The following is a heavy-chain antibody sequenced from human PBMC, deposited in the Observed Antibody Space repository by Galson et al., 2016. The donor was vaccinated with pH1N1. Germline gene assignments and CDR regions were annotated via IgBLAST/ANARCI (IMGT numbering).Heavy chain of an antibody. CDR3: AREPAESGNLAFDV. Sequence: SLRLSCAASGFTFSDYWITWVRQAPGRGLEWVANINQDASVKYYLDSVRGRFTISRDTSTNTLFLHMKSLRLEDTAVYFCAREPAESGNLAFDVWGRGTMVTVSS. D-gene: IGHD1-14*01. J-gene: IGHJ3*01. V-gene: IGHV3-7*01. CDR2: INQDASVK. CDR1: GFTFSDYW.